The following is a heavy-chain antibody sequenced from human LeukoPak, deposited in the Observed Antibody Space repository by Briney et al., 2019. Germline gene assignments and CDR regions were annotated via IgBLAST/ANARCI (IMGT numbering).Heavy chain of an antibody. D-gene: IGHD6-6*01. V-gene: IGHV4-39*07. Sequence: SETLSLTCTVSGGSISSHYYWIWIRQPPGKGLEWIGSIYYSGSTYYNPSLKSRVTISVDTSKNQFSLKLSSVTAADTAVYYCARDSPPQYASSSAGFDYWGQGALVTVSS. CDR2: IYYSGST. CDR3: ARDSPPQYASSSAGFDY. CDR1: GGSISSHYY. J-gene: IGHJ4*02.